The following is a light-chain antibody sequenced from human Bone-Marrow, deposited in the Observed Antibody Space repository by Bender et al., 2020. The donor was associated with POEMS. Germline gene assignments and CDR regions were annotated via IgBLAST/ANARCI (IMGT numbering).Light chain of an antibody. Sequence: QSALTQPASVSGSPGQSITISCTGTSSDIGSYNLVSWYQQHPGKAPKLIIYEDTKRPSGVSDRFSGSKSGNTASLTISGLQAEDEADYYCFSYAASSTFIFGGGTKVTVL. CDR1: SSDIGSYNL. J-gene: IGLJ2*01. CDR2: EDT. CDR3: FSYAASSTFI. V-gene: IGLV2-23*02.